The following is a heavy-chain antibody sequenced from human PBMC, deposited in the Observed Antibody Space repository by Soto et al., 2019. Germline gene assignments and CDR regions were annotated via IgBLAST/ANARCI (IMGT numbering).Heavy chain of an antibody. J-gene: IGHJ6*02. CDR1: GYTFTSYG. CDR2: ISAYNGNT. D-gene: IGHD3-10*01. Sequence: QVQLVQSGAEVKKPGASVKVSCKASGYTFTSYGISWVRQAPGQGLEWMGWISAYNGNTNYAQKLQGRVTMTTDTSTRTAYMELRSLRSDDTAVYYCAREEGSGSYYRYYYGMDVWGQGTTVTVSS. V-gene: IGHV1-18*01. CDR3: AREEGSGSYYRYYYGMDV.